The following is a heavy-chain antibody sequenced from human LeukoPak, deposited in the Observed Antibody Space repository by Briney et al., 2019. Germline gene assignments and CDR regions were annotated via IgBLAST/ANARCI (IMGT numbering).Heavy chain of an antibody. CDR1: GGSISSGSYY. CDR3: VRDIGWIDY. Sequence: SQTLSLTCTVSGGSISSGSYYWSWIRQPAGKGLEWIGRIYTSGSINYNPSLKSRVTISGDMSKNQFSLKLSSVTAADTAVYYCVRDIGWIDYWGQGTLVTVSS. V-gene: IGHV4-61*02. J-gene: IGHJ4*02. CDR2: IYTSGSI. D-gene: IGHD6-19*01.